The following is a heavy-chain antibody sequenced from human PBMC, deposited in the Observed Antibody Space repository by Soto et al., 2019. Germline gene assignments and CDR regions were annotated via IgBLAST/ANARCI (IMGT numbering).Heavy chain of an antibody. D-gene: IGHD4-17*01. CDR2: INHSGST. V-gene: IGHV4-34*01. CDR1: GGSFSGYY. CDR3: AGCDYGDYWYNWFDP. J-gene: IGHJ5*02. Sequence: QVQLQQWGAGLLKPSETLSLTCAVYGGSFSGYYWSWIRQPPGKGLEWIGEINHSGSTNYNPSLKSRVTISVDTSKNQFALKLSSVTAADTAVYYCAGCDYGDYWYNWFDPWGQGTLVTVSS.